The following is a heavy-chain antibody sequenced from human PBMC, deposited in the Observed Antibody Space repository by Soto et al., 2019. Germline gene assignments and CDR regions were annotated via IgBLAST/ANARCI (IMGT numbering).Heavy chain of an antibody. J-gene: IGHJ5*02. CDR3: ADWFDP. CDR2: VNGRGGAT. Sequence: HPGGSLRLSCTASGFTFSSYAMNWVRQAPGKGLEWVAGVNGRGGATYYADSVKGRFTISRDNSKNMLYLQMSSLRADDTAVYYCADWFDPWGQGTLVTVSS. V-gene: IGHV3-23*01. CDR1: GFTFSSYA.